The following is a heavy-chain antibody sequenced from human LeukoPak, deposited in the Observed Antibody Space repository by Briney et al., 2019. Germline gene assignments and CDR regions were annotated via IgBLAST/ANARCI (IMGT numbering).Heavy chain of an antibody. CDR2: IRYSGST. D-gene: IGHD5-24*01. CDR1: GGSLSSNTYY. CDR3: ARATPLDSYYYYYGLDV. J-gene: IGHJ6*02. V-gene: IGHV4-39*07. Sequence: SETLSLTCNVSGGSLSSNTYYWGWIRQPPGKGLEWIGSIRYSGSTYYNPSLKSRVTILVDTSKNQFSLNLSSVTAADTAVYYCARATPLDSYYYYYGLDVWGQGATVTVSS.